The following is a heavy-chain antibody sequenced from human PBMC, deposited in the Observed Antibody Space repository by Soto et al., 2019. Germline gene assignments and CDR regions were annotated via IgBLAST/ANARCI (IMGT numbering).Heavy chain of an antibody. Sequence: QVQLVQSGAEVKKPGSSVKVSCKASGGTFSSHTINWVRQAPGQGLEWMGRIIPILGITNYAKRFQGRVTIITDKSTSTAHMALSSLRSEDTAVYYCAIDGRRGDDYSYYDMDVWGQGTTVTVSS. CDR1: GGTFSSHT. CDR3: AIDGRRGDDYSYYDMDV. J-gene: IGHJ6*02. CDR2: IIPILGIT. D-gene: IGHD1-1*01. V-gene: IGHV1-69*08.